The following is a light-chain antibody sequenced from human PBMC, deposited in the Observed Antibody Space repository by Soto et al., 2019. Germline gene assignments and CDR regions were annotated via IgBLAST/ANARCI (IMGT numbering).Light chain of an antibody. CDR2: AVS. CDR3: GSYTSDSSYV. J-gene: IGLJ1*01. CDR1: SSDVGLYDY. Sequence: QSVLTQPASVSGSPGQSITISCTGTSSDVGLYDYVSWYQQHPGKAPQLMIYAVSNRPSGVSNRFSASKSGNTASLFISGRQAEDEADYYCGSYTSDSSYVFGSGTNVTVL. V-gene: IGLV2-14*01.